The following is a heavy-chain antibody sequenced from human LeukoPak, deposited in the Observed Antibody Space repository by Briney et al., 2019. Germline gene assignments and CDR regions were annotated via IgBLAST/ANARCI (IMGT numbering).Heavy chain of an antibody. J-gene: IGHJ4*02. D-gene: IGHD6-19*01. V-gene: IGHV3-21*01. CDR1: GFTFSSYS. CDR3: ARDQGLLVVAGRFGY. CDR2: ISSSNSYI. Sequence: PGGSLRLSCAASGFTFSSYSMNWVRQAPGKGLEWFSSISSSNSYIYNADSVKGRFTISRDNAKNSLYLQMNSLRAEDTAVYYCARDQGLLVVAGRFGYWGQGTLVTVSS.